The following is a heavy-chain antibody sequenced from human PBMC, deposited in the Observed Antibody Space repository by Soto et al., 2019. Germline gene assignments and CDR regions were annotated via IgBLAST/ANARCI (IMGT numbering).Heavy chain of an antibody. Sequence: SETLSLTCTVSGGSISSYYWSWIRQPPGKGLEWIGYIYYSGSTNYNPSLKSRVTISVDTSKNQFSLKLSSVTAADTAVYYCARQFVGEEVYYDILTGPYDYWGQGTLVTVSS. CDR3: ARQFVGEEVYYDILTGPYDY. CDR2: IYYSGST. J-gene: IGHJ4*02. D-gene: IGHD3-9*01. V-gene: IGHV4-59*08. CDR1: GGSISSYY.